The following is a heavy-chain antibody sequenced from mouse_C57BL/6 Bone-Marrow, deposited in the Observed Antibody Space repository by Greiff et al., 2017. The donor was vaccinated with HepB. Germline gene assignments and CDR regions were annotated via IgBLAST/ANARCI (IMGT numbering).Heavy chain of an antibody. D-gene: IGHD1-1*01. Sequence: VQLQQPGAELVKPGASVKLSCKASGYTFTSYWMQWVKQRPGQGLEWIGEIDPSDSYTNYNQKFKDKATLTVDTSSSTAYMQLSSLTSEDSAVYYCARENNYGSCCDYWGQGTTLTVSS. V-gene: IGHV1-50*01. J-gene: IGHJ2*01. CDR2: IDPSDSYT. CDR1: GYTFTSYW. CDR3: ARENNYGSCCDY.